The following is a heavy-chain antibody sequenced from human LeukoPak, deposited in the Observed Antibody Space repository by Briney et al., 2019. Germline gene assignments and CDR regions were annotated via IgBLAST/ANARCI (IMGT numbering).Heavy chain of an antibody. CDR3: AKFTYYDSSGYPVDY. D-gene: IGHD3-22*01. J-gene: IGHJ4*02. CDR1: GFTFSSYA. Sequence: GGSLRLSCAASGFTFSSYAMHWVRQAPGKGLEWVAVISYDGSNKYYADSVKGRFTISRDNSKNTLYLQMNSLRAEDTAVYYCAKFTYYDSSGYPVDYWGQGTLVTVSS. V-gene: IGHV3-30*04. CDR2: ISYDGSNK.